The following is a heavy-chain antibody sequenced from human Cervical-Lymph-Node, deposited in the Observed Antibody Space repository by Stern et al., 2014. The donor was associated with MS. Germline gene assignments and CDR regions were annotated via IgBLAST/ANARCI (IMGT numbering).Heavy chain of an antibody. D-gene: IGHD4-17*01. CDR1: GYSFTHFA. CDR3: ARDPHDYGDRFDY. V-gene: IGHV7-4-1*01. J-gene: IGHJ4*02. Sequence: VQLVESGSELKKPGASVKVSCKASGYSFTHFALNWVRHAPGQGLQWMGWTNTNTGNPSYAQAFTGRFVFSLDPSVSTAYLQIGSLKAEDTAVYYCARDPHDYGDRFDYWGQGTLVTVSS. CDR2: TNTNTGNP.